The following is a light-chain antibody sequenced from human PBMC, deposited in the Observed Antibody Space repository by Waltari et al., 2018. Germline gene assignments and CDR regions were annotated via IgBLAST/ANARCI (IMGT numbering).Light chain of an antibody. V-gene: IGKV1-5*03. CDR1: ENINRW. J-gene: IGKJ3*01. CDR2: KAS. CDR3: QQYGDYSFT. Sequence: DTQMTQSPSTLSASVGDRVTLTCRATENINRWLAWYQQKPGKAPKLLIYKASTLESGVPSRFSGSGSGTEFTLTISSLHPDDFATYYCQQYGDYSFTFGPGTKVDIK.